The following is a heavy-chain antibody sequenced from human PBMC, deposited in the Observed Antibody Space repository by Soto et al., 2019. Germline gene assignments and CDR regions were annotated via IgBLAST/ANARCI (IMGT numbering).Heavy chain of an antibody. V-gene: IGHV1-69*13. Sequence: SVKVSCKASGGTFSSYAISWVRQAPGQGLEWMGGIIPIFGTANYAQKFQGRVTITADESTSTAYMELSSLRSEDTAVYYCARAWRIVFIAAAGGDAFDIWGQGTMVTVSS. CDR3: ARAWRIVFIAAAGGDAFDI. D-gene: IGHD6-13*01. J-gene: IGHJ3*02. CDR2: IIPIFGTA. CDR1: GGTFSSYA.